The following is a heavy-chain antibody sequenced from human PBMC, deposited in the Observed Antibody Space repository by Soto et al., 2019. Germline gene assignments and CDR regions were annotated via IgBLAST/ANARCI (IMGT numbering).Heavy chain of an antibody. CDR2: IIPIFGTA. CDR1: GGTFSSYA. CDR3: ARDGPSSICYGANWLDP. J-gene: IGHJ5*02. Sequence: QVQLVQSGAEVKKPGSSVKVSCKASGGTFSSYAISWVRQAPGQGLEWMGGIIPIFGTANYAQKFQGRVTLTASESTSTSYRALSSRPPADAAGYYCARDGPSSICYGANWLDPWGHVTLVSFSS. V-gene: IGHV1-69*01. D-gene: IGHD6-13*01.